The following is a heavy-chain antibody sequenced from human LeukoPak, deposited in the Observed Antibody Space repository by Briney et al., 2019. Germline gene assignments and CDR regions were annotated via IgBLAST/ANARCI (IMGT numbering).Heavy chain of an antibody. CDR3: ARSSHRDSGSYLYYFDY. V-gene: IGHV3-48*01. J-gene: IGHJ4*02. Sequence: GSLRLSCAASGFTFSSYSMNWVRQAPGKGLEWVSYISSSSSTIYYADSVKGRFTISRDNAKNSLYLQMNSLRAEDTAVYYCARSSHRDSGSYLYYFDYWGQGTLVTVSS. CDR2: ISSSSSTI. CDR1: GFTFSSYS. D-gene: IGHD3-10*01.